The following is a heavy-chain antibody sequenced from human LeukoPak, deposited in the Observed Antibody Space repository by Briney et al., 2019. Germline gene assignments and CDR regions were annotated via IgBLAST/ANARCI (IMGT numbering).Heavy chain of an antibody. D-gene: IGHD6-19*01. J-gene: IGHJ4*02. CDR1: GFTFSSHS. CDR3: ARSYNSAWLDY. CDR2: VYSGGSI. Sequence: GGSLRLSCAASGFTFSSHSMNWVRQAPGKGLEWVSIVYSGGSIYYADSVKGRFTTSRHNSNNTLDLQMNSLRTEDTAMYYCARSYNSAWLDYWGQGTLVTVSS. V-gene: IGHV3-53*04.